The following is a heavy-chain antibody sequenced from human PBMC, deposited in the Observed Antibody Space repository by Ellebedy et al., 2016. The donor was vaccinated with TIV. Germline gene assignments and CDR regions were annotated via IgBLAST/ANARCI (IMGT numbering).Heavy chain of an antibody. CDR3: ASDRAPDGRNWYFDL. J-gene: IGHJ2*01. CDR1: GFTFSTHA. CDR2: MSYNENSK. Sequence: PGGSLRLSCAASGFTFSTHAMHWVRQAPGKGLEWVAVMSYNENSKYYAESVKGRFTISRDTSRNTLYLQMNGLRAEDTAVYYCASDRAPDGRNWYFDLWGRGTLVTVSS. V-gene: IGHV3-30*01. D-gene: IGHD5-24*01.